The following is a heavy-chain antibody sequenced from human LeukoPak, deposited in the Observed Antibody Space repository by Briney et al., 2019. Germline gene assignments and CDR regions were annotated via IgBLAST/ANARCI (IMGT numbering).Heavy chain of an antibody. CDR1: GYIFASYA. D-gene: IGHD3-22*01. Sequence: ASVKVSCKASGYIFASYAFSWVRRAPGQGLEWMGWVNNYNGNTDYARNLQGRVTMTTETSTNTAYMELRSLRSDDTAVYFCARHSSQSHFDYWGQGTLVTVSS. J-gene: IGHJ4*02. V-gene: IGHV1-18*01. CDR2: VNNYNGNT. CDR3: ARHSSQSHFDY.